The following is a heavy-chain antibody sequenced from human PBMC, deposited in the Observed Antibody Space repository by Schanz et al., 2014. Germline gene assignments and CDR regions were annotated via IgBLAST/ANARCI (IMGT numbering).Heavy chain of an antibody. CDR2: INWNGGST. CDR3: AKDGRLPYYGTGSDFDY. CDR1: GFGFDDYA. D-gene: IGHD3-22*01. V-gene: IGHV3-20*04. Sequence: EVNLVESGGGVVRPGGSLRLSCAASGFGFDDYAMSWVRQAPGKGLEWVSGINWNGGSTGYADSVKGRFTISRDNLKNTVYLQMNSLRAGDTAVYYCAKDGRLPYYGTGSDFDYWGQGTLVAVSS. J-gene: IGHJ4*02.